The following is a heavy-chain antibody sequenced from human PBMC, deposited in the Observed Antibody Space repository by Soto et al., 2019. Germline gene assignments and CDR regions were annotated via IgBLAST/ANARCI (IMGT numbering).Heavy chain of an antibody. D-gene: IGHD1-7*01. CDR2: INTNTGNP. J-gene: IGHJ6*02. CDR3: ARDRSWNSLYYYYGMDV. V-gene: IGHV7-4-1*01. Sequence: ASVKVSCKASGYTFTIYAMNWVRQAPGQGLEWMGWINTNTGNPTYAQGFTGRFVFSLDTSVSTAYLQICSLKAEDTAVYYCARDRSWNSLYYYYGMDVWGQGTTVTVSS. CDR1: GYTFTIYA.